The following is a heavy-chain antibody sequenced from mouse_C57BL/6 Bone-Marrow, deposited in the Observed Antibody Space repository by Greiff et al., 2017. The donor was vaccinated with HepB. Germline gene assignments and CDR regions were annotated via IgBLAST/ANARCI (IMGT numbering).Heavy chain of an antibody. Sequence: QVQLKQSGAELVKPGASVKLSCKASGYTFTEYTIHWVKQRSGKGLEWIGWFYTGSGSIKYNEKFKDTATLTADKSSSTVYMDLSRLTSEDSAVYFCARHERYYGRGYYAMDYWGQGTSVTVSS. CDR3: ARHERYYGRGYYAMDY. CDR2: FYTGSGSI. V-gene: IGHV1-62-2*01. J-gene: IGHJ4*01. CDR1: GYTFTEYT. D-gene: IGHD1-1*01.